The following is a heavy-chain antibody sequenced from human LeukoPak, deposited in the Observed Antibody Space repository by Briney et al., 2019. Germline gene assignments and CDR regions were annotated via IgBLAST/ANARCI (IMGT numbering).Heavy chain of an antibody. Sequence: SETLPLTCTVSGGSISSSSYYWGWIRQPPGKGLEWIGSIYYSGSTYYNPSLKSRVTISVDTSKNQFSLKLSSVTAADTAVYYCARIVGATTWYFDYWGQGTLVTVSS. CDR1: GGSISSSSYY. CDR2: IYYSGST. D-gene: IGHD1-26*01. V-gene: IGHV4-39*07. J-gene: IGHJ4*02. CDR3: ARIVGATTWYFDY.